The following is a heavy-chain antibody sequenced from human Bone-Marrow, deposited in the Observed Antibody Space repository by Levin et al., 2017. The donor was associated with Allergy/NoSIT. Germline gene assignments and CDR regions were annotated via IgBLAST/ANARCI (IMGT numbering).Heavy chain of an antibody. V-gene: IGHV3-30*18. J-gene: IGHJ4*02. CDR2: ISYDGSNK. D-gene: IGHD3-22*01. CDR1: GFTFRSYG. CDR3: AKIESSGYVPFDY. Sequence: SCAASGFTFRSYGMHWVRQAPGKGLEWVAVISYDGSNKYYADSVKGRFTISRDNSKNTLYLQMNSLRAEDTAVYYCAKIESSGYVPFDYWGQGTLVTVSS.